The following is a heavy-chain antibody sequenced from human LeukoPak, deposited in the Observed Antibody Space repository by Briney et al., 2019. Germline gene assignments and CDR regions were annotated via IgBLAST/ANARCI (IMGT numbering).Heavy chain of an antibody. CDR1: GGTFSSYT. CDR2: IIPILGIA. CDR3: ARDRVVVVLAARAFDI. V-gene: IGHV1-69*04. Sequence: GASVKVSCKASGGTFSSYTISWVRQAPGQGLEWMGRIIPILGIANYAQKFQGRVTITADKSTSTAYMELSSLRSEDTAVYYCARDRVVVVLAARAFDIWGQGTMVTVSS. J-gene: IGHJ3*02. D-gene: IGHD2-2*01.